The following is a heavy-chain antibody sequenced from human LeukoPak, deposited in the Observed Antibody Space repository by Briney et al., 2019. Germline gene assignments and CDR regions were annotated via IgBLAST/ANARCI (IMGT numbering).Heavy chain of an antibody. CDR1: GDSISSSNYY. CDR2: IYYSGST. Sequence: PSETLSLTCTVSGDSISSSNYYWGWIRQPPGKGLEWIGSIYYSGSTFYNPSLKSRVTISVDTSKNQFSLKLTSVTAADTAVYYCARGNSGSYSQFDYWGQGTLVTVSS. J-gene: IGHJ4*02. CDR3: ARGNSGSYSQFDY. D-gene: IGHD1-26*01. V-gene: IGHV4-39*07.